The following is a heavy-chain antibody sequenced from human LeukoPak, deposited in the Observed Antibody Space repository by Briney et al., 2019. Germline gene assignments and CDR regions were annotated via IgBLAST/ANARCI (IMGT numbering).Heavy chain of an antibody. Sequence: PGGSLRLSCTASGFTFGDYAMSWVRQAPGKGLEWVGFIRSKAYGGTTEYAASVKGRFTISRDDSKSIAYLQMNSLKTEDTAVYYCTTDPYSPIAAAGTDYYYMDVWGKGTTVTVSS. J-gene: IGHJ6*03. CDR1: GFTFGDYA. V-gene: IGHV3-49*04. CDR3: TTDPYSPIAAAGTDYYYMDV. D-gene: IGHD6-13*01. CDR2: IRSKAYGGTT.